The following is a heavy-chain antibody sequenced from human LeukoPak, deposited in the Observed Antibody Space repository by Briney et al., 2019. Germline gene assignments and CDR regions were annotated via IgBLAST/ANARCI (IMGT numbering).Heavy chain of an antibody. J-gene: IGHJ4*02. Sequence: ASVKVSCKASGGTFSSYAISWVRQAPGQGLEWMGRITPILGIANYAQKFQGRVTITADKSTSTAYMELSSLRSDDTAVYYCARRYPLNSSGSDYWGQGTLVTVSS. CDR3: ARRYPLNSSGSDY. D-gene: IGHD6-19*01. CDR1: GGTFSSYA. CDR2: ITPILGIA. V-gene: IGHV1-69*04.